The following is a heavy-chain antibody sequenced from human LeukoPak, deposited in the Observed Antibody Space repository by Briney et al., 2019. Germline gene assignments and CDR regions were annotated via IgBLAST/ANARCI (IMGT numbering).Heavy chain of an antibody. CDR3: ARHSSGSYYDAFDI. CDR1: GYTFTSYD. CDR2: ISAYNGNT. Sequence: ASVKVSCKASGYTFTSYDISWVRQAPGQGLEWMGWISAYNGNTNYAQKLQGRVTMTTDTSTSTAYMELRSLRSDDTAVYYCARHSSGSYYDAFDIWGQGTMVTVSS. V-gene: IGHV1-18*01. J-gene: IGHJ3*02. D-gene: IGHD1-26*01.